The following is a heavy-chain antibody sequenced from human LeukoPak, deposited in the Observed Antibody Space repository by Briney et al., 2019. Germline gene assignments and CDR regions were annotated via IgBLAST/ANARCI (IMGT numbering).Heavy chain of an antibody. V-gene: IGHV3-21*01. Sequence: GGSLRLSCAASGFTFSSYSMNWVRQAPGKGLEWVSSISSSSSYIYYADSVKGRFTISRDNAKNSLYLQMNSLRAEDTAVYYCARGSITMVRGVMPIDYWGQGNLVTVSS. CDR1: GFTFSSYS. CDR2: ISSSSSYI. J-gene: IGHJ4*02. D-gene: IGHD3-10*01. CDR3: ARGSITMVRGVMPIDY.